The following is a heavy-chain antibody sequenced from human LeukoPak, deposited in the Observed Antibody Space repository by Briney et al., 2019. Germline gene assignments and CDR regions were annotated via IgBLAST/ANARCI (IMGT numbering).Heavy chain of an antibody. CDR1: SGSFSGYY. Sequence: SETLSLTCAVSSGSFSGYYWSWIRQPPGKGLGWIGEINISGTTNYIPSLKSRVTISVGTSKNLFSLKLSSETAADTAVYYCARGGVYYYDSSGYYYGIARMKYFDYWGQGTLVTVSS. CDR2: INISGTT. D-gene: IGHD3-22*01. J-gene: IGHJ4*02. V-gene: IGHV4-34*01. CDR3: ARGGVYYYDSSGYYYGIARMKYFDY.